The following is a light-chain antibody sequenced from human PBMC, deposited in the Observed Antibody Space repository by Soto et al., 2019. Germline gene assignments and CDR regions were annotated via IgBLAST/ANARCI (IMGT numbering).Light chain of an antibody. CDR1: SSNIGAGFD. CDR2: ANN. Sequence: QSVLTQPPSVSAAPGRRVTISCTGSSSNIGAGFDVHWYQQLPGTAPKLLIYANNIRPSGVPDRFSDSKSGTSASLAITGLQAEDEADYYCKSYDSSLSGSIFGGGTKLTVL. J-gene: IGLJ2*01. CDR3: KSYDSSLSGSI. V-gene: IGLV1-40*01.